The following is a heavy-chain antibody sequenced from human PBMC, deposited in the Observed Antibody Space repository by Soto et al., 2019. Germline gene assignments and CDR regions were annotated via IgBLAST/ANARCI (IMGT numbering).Heavy chain of an antibody. CDR3: ARAKGSSDYYYYYGMDV. J-gene: IGHJ6*02. CDR1: GDSVSSNSAA. D-gene: IGHD6-6*01. V-gene: IGHV6-1*01. Sequence: SHTLSLTFAISGDSVSSNSAAWNWIRHSPSRGREWLGRTYYRSKWYNDYAVSVKSRITINPDTSKNQFSLQLNSVTPEDTAVYYCARAKGSSDYYYYYGMDVWGQGTTVTVSS. CDR2: TYYRSKWYN.